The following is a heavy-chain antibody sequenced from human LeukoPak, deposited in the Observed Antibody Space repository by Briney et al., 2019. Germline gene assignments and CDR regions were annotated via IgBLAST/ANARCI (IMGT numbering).Heavy chain of an antibody. V-gene: IGHV4-39*07. CDR1: GGSISSSSYY. Sequence: SETLSLTCTVSGGSISSSSYYWGWIRQPPGKGLEWIGSIYYSGSTYYNPSLKSRVTISVDTSKNQFSLKLSSVTAADTAVYYCARSYYYDSSGYYGPNDAFDIWGQGTMVTVSS. J-gene: IGHJ3*02. D-gene: IGHD3-22*01. CDR2: IYYSGST. CDR3: ARSYYYDSSGYYGPNDAFDI.